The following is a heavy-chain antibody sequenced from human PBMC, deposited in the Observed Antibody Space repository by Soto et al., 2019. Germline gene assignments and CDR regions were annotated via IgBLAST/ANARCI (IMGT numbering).Heavy chain of an antibody. D-gene: IGHD6-19*01. CDR3: TKDYLTAGYNSGWYDH. J-gene: IGHJ5*02. Sequence: EVLLVESGGGLVQPGRSLRLSCAASGFIFGDYGMHWVRQAPGKGPEWVSGISWNSGSIGYADSVQGRFTISRDNAKNSLYLQMNSLRAEDTAFYYCTKDYLTAGYNSGWYDHWGQGALVTVSS. CDR1: GFIFGDYG. CDR2: ISWNSGSI. V-gene: IGHV3-9*01.